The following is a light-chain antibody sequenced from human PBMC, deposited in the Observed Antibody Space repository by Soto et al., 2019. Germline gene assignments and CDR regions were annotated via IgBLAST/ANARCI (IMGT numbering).Light chain of an antibody. Sequence: EIVLTQSPGTLSLSPGARATLSCRASQSVSSNSLAWYQQKPGQAPRLLIYGASSRATGIPDRFSGSGSGTDFTLTISRLEPEDFAVYYCQQYDTSHGATFGQGTKVEVK. J-gene: IGKJ1*01. CDR2: GAS. CDR1: QSVSSNS. V-gene: IGKV3-20*01. CDR3: QQYDTSHGAT.